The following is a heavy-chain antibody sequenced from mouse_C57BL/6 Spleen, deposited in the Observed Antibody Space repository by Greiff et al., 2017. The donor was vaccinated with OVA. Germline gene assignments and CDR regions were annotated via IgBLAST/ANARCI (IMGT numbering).Heavy chain of an antibody. V-gene: IGHV1-22*01. D-gene: IGHD1-1*01. Sequence: EVKLQESGPELVKPGASVKMSCKASGYTFTDYNMHWLKQSHGKSLEWIGYINPNNGGTSYNQKFKGKATLTVNKSSSTAYMELRSLTSEDSAVYYCARSYGRGDCDYWGQGTTRTVSS. CDR2: INPNNGGT. CDR3: ARSYGRGDCDY. J-gene: IGHJ2*01. CDR1: GYTFTDYN.